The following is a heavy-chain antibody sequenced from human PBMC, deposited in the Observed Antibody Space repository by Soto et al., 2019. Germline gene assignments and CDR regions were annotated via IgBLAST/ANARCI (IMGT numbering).Heavy chain of an antibody. J-gene: IGHJ5*02. CDR1: GDSVSSNSAA. CDR3: ARDLTQYCTNGVCYRGWFEP. Sequence: PSQTLSLTCAISGDSVSSNSAAWNWIRQSPSRGLEWLGRTYYRSKWYNDYAVSVKSRITINPDTSKNQFSLQLNSVTPEDTAVYYCARDLTQYCTNGVCYRGWFEPWGQGTLVTVSS. V-gene: IGHV6-1*01. CDR2: TYYRSKWYN. D-gene: IGHD2-8*01.